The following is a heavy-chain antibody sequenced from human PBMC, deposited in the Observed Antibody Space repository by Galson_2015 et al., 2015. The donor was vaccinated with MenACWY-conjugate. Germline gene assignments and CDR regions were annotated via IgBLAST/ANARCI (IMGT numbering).Heavy chain of an antibody. Sequence: SVKVSCKASGGTFSTYGIVWVRQAPGQGLEWMGRIIPILDKTNYAQTLQDRVTITADKSTSTAYMELSSLRSEDTAVYYCASVVQLWYYFDYWGQGTLVTVSS. CDR2: IIPILDKT. D-gene: IGHD5-18*01. V-gene: IGHV1-69*04. J-gene: IGHJ4*02. CDR3: ASVVQLWYYFDY. CDR1: GGTFSTYG.